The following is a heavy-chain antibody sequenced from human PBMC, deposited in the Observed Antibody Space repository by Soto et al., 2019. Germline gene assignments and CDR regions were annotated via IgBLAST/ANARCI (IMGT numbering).Heavy chain of an antibody. CDR2: IYYSGST. CDR1: GDSISSGFYF. Sequence: SETLSLTCTVSGDSISSGFYFWGWVRQPPGKGLEWIGTIYYSGSTYYTPSLKSRVTISVDTSQNQFSLRLSSVTAADTAMYYCARHPYSNLWYNRLDPWGQGTLVT. V-gene: IGHV4-39*01. D-gene: IGHD6-13*01. J-gene: IGHJ5*02. CDR3: ARHPYSNLWYNRLDP.